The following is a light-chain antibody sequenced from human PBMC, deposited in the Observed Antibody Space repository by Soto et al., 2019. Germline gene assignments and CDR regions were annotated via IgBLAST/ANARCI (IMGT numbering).Light chain of an antibody. V-gene: IGKV1-39*01. CDR1: QSISSY. CDR3: QQGYSTPYT. Sequence: DIQMTQSPSSLSASVGDRVTITCRASQSISSYLNWYQQKPGKAPKLLIYAASSLKSGVPSRFSGSGSGTDFTLTISSLQPEDFATYYCQQGYSTPYTFGQGTKLETK. CDR2: AAS. J-gene: IGKJ2*01.